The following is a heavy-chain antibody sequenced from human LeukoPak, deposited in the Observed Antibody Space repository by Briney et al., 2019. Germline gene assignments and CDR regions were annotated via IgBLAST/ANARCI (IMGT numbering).Heavy chain of an antibody. D-gene: IGHD3-3*01. J-gene: IGHJ4*02. CDR1: GLTFSSYA. Sequence: PGGSLRLSCAASGLTFSSYAMSWVRQAPGKGLEWVAVIWYDGSNKYYADSVKGRFTTSRDNSKNTLYLQMNSLRAEDTAVYYCARDETYYDFWSGYNTLDYWGQGTLVTVSS. V-gene: IGHV3-33*08. CDR2: IWYDGSNK. CDR3: ARDETYYDFWSGYNTLDY.